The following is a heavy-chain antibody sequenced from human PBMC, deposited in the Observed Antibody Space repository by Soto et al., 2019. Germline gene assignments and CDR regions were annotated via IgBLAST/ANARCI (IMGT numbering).Heavy chain of an antibody. D-gene: IGHD6-13*01. CDR2: ISNSSSYT. Sequence: QVQLVESGGGLVKPGGSLRLSCAASGFTFSDYYMSWIRQAPGKGLEWVSYISNSSSYTNDADSVKGRFTSSRDNAKKSLYLQMNSLRAEDPAVYYCARIITAAGGRRYYDLWGRGTLVTVSS. V-gene: IGHV3-11*05. CDR1: GFTFSDYY. J-gene: IGHJ2*01. CDR3: ARIITAAGGRRYYDL.